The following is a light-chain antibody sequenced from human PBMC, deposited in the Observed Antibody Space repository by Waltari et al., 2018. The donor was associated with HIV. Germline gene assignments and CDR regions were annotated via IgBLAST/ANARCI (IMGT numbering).Light chain of an antibody. CDR3: QSYDSRLSGSVV. J-gene: IGLJ2*01. CDR1: NSHIGAGFD. V-gene: IGLV1-40*01. Sequence: QSALTQPPSVSGAPGQSVTIPCSGSNSHIGAGFDVHWYQQVPGTAPRLLIYDNNNRPSGVPDRFSGSKSGTSASLAINGLQSEDEADYYCQSYDSRLSGSVVFGGGTKVTVL. CDR2: DNN.